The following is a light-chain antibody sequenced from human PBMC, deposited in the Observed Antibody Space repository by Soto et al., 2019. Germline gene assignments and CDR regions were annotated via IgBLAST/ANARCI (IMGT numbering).Light chain of an antibody. V-gene: IGKV3-11*01. J-gene: IGKJ5*01. CDR2: DAS. CDR3: QQYKNWPPIT. Sequence: EIVLTQSPATLSLSPGERATLSCRASQSVSSYLAWYQQKPGQAPRLLIYDASNRATGIPARFSGSGSGTEFTLTISSPQSEDFAVYYCQQYKNWPPITFGQGTRLEIK. CDR1: QSVSSY.